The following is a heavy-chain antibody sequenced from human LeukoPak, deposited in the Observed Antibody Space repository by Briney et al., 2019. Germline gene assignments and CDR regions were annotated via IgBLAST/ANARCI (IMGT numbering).Heavy chain of an antibody. Sequence: GGSLRLSCTASGFTFDDYAMHWVRQAPGKGLEWVSGISWNSGTIDYADSVKGRFIISRDNAKNSLYLQMNSLRAEDTAVYYCARGLRFLESPDYWGQGTLVTVSS. V-gene: IGHV3-9*01. CDR3: ARGLRFLESPDY. CDR1: GFTFDDYA. D-gene: IGHD3-3*01. CDR2: ISWNSGTI. J-gene: IGHJ4*02.